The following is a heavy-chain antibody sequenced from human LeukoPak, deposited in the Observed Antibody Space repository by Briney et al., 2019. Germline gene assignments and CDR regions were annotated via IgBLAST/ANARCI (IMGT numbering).Heavy chain of an antibody. CDR2: IYYSGST. CDR1: GGSISSFY. Sequence: TTSETLSLICTVSGGSISSFYWSWIRQPPGKGLEWIGYIYYSGSTHYNPSLRSRVTISVDTSRNQFSLKLSSVTAADTAVYYCARARTFSGSSISDYWGQGTLVTVSS. CDR3: ARARTFSGSSISDY. V-gene: IGHV4-59*01. J-gene: IGHJ4*02. D-gene: IGHD1-26*01.